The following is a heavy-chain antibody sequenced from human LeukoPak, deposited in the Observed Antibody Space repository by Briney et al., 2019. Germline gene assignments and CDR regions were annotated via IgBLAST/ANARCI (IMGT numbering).Heavy chain of an antibody. CDR2: RSYSGRT. D-gene: IGHD5-24*01. V-gene: IGHV4-39*01. J-gene: IGHJ3*02. CDR3: ARHVTISGPYDASDI. CDR1: GDSISSSSYF. Sequence: SETLSLTCTVSGDSISSSSYFWAWIRHPPGMGLEWIGSRSYSGRTYSNPSLKGRVTISVDTPKNQFSLKLSSVTAADTAVYYCARHVTISGPYDASDIWGQGTMITVSP.